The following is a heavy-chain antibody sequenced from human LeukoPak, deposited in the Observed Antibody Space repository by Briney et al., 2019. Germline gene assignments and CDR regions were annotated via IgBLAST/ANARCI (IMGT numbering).Heavy chain of an antibody. D-gene: IGHD5-24*01. CDR2: IYYSGST. V-gene: IGHV4-59*01. CDR1: GGSFSGYY. Sequence: SETLSLTCAVYGGSFSGYYWSWIRQPPGKGLEWIGYIYYSGSTNYNPSLKSRVTISVDTSKNQFSLKLSSVTAADTAVYYCAREMAQGAFDIWGQGTMVTVSS. CDR3: AREMAQGAFDI. J-gene: IGHJ3*02.